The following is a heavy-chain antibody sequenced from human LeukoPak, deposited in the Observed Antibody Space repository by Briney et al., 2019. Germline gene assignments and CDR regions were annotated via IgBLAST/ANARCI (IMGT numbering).Heavy chain of an antibody. CDR2: INWNGGST. V-gene: IGHV3-20*04. J-gene: IGHJ6*03. Sequence: PGGSLRLSCAASGFTFSSYWMSWVRQAPGKGLEWVSGINWNGGSTGYADSVKGRFTISRDNAKNSLYLQMNSLRAEDTALYYCAREVHGDYGDYEGYYYYMDVWGKGTTVTVSS. CDR1: GFTFSSYW. D-gene: IGHD4-17*01. CDR3: AREVHGDYGDYEGYYYYMDV.